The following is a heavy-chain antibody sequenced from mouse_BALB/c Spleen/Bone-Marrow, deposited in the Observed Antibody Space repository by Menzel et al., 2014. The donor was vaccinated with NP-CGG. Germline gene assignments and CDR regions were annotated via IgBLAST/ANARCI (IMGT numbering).Heavy chain of an antibody. CDR3: ARGGISVDY. J-gene: IGHJ2*01. Sequence: VHLVESGAELVRPGSSVKISCKASGYAFSGYWMNWVKQRPGQGLEWIGQIYPGDGDTDYNGKFKGKATLTADKSSSTAYMQLSSLTSEDSAVYLCARGGISVDYWGQGTTLTVSS. V-gene: IGHV1-80*01. CDR1: GYAFSGYW. CDR2: IYPGDGDT.